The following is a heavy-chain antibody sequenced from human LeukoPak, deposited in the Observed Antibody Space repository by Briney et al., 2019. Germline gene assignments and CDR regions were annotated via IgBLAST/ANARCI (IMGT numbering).Heavy chain of an antibody. Sequence: GRSLRLSCAASGFTFKDYAMHWVRQAPGKGLEWVSGISWNSGNIGYADSVKGRFTISRDNAKSSLYLQMNSLRAEDTALYYCAIMNSGGFDYWGQGTLVTISS. CDR3: AIMNSGGFDY. D-gene: IGHD3-10*01. CDR2: ISWNSGNI. CDR1: GFTFKDYA. J-gene: IGHJ4*02. V-gene: IGHV3-9*01.